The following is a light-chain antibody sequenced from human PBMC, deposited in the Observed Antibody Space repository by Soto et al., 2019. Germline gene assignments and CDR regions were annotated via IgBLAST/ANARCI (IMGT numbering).Light chain of an antibody. Sequence: DIQMTQSPSSLPASVGDRVIITCRASQSIGAYLHWYQHKPGTAPKRLIYAASTLQSGVPSRFSGSASGTDFTLTVNNLQPEDFATYYCQQSYSFHRTFGQGTKVEIK. CDR3: QQSYSFHRT. CDR2: AAS. J-gene: IGKJ1*01. V-gene: IGKV1-39*01. CDR1: QSIGAY.